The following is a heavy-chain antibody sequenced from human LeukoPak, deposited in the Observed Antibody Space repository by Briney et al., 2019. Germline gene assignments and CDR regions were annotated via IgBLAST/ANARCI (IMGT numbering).Heavy chain of an antibody. CDR2: XSWNSGSI. V-gene: IGHV3-9*03. CDR3: AKLRDKHGGIGLGDAFDI. J-gene: IGHJ3*02. CDR1: GFMXEIXA. D-gene: IGHD4-23*01. Sequence: SXRLXCVTSGFMXEIXAMHWVRQAPGXGLXXXSGXSWNSGSIGYADSVKGRFTISRDNAKNSLYLQMNSLRAEDMALYYCAKLRDKHGGIGLGDAFDIWGQGTMVTVSS.